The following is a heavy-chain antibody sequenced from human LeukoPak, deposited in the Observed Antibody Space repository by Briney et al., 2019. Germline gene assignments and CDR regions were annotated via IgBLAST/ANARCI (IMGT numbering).Heavy chain of an antibody. CDR3: AKDGSRIAVSGTLLDY. CDR1: GFTFSSYA. J-gene: IGHJ4*02. CDR2: ISTSGRST. V-gene: IGHV3-23*01. Sequence: GGSLRLSCAASGFTFSSYAMNWVRQAPGKGLEWVSGISTSGRSTYYTDSVKGRYTMYRDNSKNTLYLQMNSLRAEDTAVYYCAKDGSRIAVSGTLLDYWGQGTLVTVSS. D-gene: IGHD6-19*01.